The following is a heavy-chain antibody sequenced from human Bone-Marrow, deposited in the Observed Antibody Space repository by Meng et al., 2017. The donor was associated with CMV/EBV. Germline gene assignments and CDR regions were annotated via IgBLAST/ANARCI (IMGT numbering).Heavy chain of an antibody. CDR3: AREPWFSTSSGGDY. CDR1: GFTFDDYG. J-gene: IGHJ4*02. D-gene: IGHD6-6*01. CDR2: CNWNAGNT. V-gene: IGHV3-20*04. Sequence: GGSLRLSCTASGFTFDDYGMSWVRQAPGKGLEWVSGCNWNAGNTGYAASVKGRFSIFRDNAKNSLYLQMKRLKVEDTAVYYCAREPWFSTSSGGDYWGQGNLVTGAS.